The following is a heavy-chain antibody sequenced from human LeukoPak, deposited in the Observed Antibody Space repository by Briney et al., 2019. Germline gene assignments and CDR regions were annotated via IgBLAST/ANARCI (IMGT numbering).Heavy chain of an antibody. Sequence: GGSLRLSCAASGFTLSSYWMSWVRQAPGKGLEWLANINQDGSEKNYMDSVKGRFTISRDNSKNTLYLQMNSLRAEDTAVYYCAREMSGLDYWGQGTLVTVSS. J-gene: IGHJ4*02. CDR1: GFTLSSYW. CDR3: AREMSGLDY. V-gene: IGHV3-7*01. CDR2: INQDGSEK.